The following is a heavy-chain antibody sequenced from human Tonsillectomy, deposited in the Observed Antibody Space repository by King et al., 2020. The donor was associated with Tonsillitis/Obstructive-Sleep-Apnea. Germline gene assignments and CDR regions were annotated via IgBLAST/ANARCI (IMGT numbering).Heavy chain of an antibody. V-gene: IGHV1-2*06. CDR3: ARVLTDYYYYMDV. J-gene: IGHJ6*03. CDR1: GYTFTGYY. D-gene: IGHD4/OR15-4a*01. CDR2: INPNSGGT. Sequence: QLVQSGAEVKKPGASVKVSCKASGYTFTGYYMHWVRQAPGQGLEWMGRINPNSGGTNYAQKFQGRVTMTRDTPISTAYMELSRLRSDDTAVYYCARVLTDYYYYMDVWGKGTTVTVSS.